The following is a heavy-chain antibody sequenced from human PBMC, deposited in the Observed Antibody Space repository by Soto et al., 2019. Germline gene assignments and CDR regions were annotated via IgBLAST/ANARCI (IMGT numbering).Heavy chain of an antibody. D-gene: IGHD2-15*01. CDR3: ARDQYCSGGSCSQKDYYCYYGMDV. CDR2: ISYDGSNK. J-gene: IGHJ6*02. CDR1: GFTFSSYA. Sequence: QVQLVESGGGVVQPGRSLRLSCAASGFTFSSYAMHWVRQAPGKGLEWVAVISYDGSNKYYADSVKGRFTISRDNSKNTLYLQMNSLRAEDTAVDYCARDQYCSGGSCSQKDYYCYYGMDVWGQGTTVTVSS. V-gene: IGHV3-30-3*01.